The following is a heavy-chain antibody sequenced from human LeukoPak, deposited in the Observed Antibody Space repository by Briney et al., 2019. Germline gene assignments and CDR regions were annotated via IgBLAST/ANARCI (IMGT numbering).Heavy chain of an antibody. J-gene: IGHJ5*02. Sequence: PSETLSLTCTVSGGFISDGGYYWSWIRQPPGKGLEWIGYIYYSGSTNYNPSLKSRVTISVDTSKNQFSLKLSSVTAADTAVYYCASGPLARDGGYYGSGSYYNLFGFDPWGQGTLVTVSS. D-gene: IGHD3-10*01. CDR1: GGFISDGGYY. V-gene: IGHV4-61*08. CDR2: IYYSGST. CDR3: ASGPLARDGGYYGSGSYYNLFGFDP.